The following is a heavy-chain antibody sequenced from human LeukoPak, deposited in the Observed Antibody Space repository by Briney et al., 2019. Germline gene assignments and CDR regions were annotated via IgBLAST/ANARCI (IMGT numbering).Heavy chain of an antibody. CDR1: GFTFDDYA. D-gene: IGHD6-13*01. CDR2: ISWNSGSI. Sequence: PGRSLRLSCAASGFTFDDYAMHWVRQAPGKGLEWGSGISWNSGSIGYADSVKGRFTISRDNAKNSLYLQMNSLRAEDMALYYCAKSYSSSWYGAFDIWGQGTMVTVSS. J-gene: IGHJ3*02. CDR3: AKSYSSSWYGAFDI. V-gene: IGHV3-9*03.